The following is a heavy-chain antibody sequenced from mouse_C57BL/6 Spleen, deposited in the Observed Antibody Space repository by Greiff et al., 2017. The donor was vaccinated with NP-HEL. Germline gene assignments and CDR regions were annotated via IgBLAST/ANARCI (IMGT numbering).Heavy chain of an antibody. CDR1: GFTFSDYG. CDR2: ISNLAYSI. CDR3: ARHGYLYAMDY. D-gene: IGHD1-2*01. J-gene: IGHJ4*01. V-gene: IGHV5-15*01. Sequence: EVKLVESGGGLVQPGGSLKLSCAASGFTFSDYGMAWVRQAPRKGPEWVAFISNLAYSIYYADTVTGRFTISRENAKNTLYLEMSSLRSEDTAMYYCARHGYLYAMDYWGQGTSVTVSS.